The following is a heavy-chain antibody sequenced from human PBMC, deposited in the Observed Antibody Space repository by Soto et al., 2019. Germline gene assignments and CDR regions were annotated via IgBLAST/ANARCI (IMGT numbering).Heavy chain of an antibody. CDR1: GFTFSDYY. CDR3: ASELSRGYFDWLNPRG. Sequence: QVQLVESGGGLVKPGGSLRLSCAASGFTFSDYYMNWIRQAPGKGLEWVSYISSSGSTIYYADFVRGRFTISRDKAKKSLYLKMNSLRAEDTAVYYCASELSRGYFDWLNPRGWGQGTLVTVSS. J-gene: IGHJ4*02. D-gene: IGHD3-9*01. V-gene: IGHV3-11*01. CDR2: ISSSGSTI.